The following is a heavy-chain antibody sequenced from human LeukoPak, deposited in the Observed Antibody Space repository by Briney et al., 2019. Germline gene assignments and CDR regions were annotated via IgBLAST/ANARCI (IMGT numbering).Heavy chain of an antibody. J-gene: IGHJ4*02. V-gene: IGHV3-30*02. CDR1: GFTFNSYG. CDR2: IRYDGSNK. D-gene: IGHD1-26*01. Sequence: GGSLRLSCAASGFTFNSYGMHWVRQAPGKGLEWVAFIRYDGSNKYYADSVKGRFTISRDNSKNALYLQMNSLRAEDTAVYYCAKDRKSGSKKVYYFDYWGQGTLVTVSS. CDR3: AKDRKSGSKKVYYFDY.